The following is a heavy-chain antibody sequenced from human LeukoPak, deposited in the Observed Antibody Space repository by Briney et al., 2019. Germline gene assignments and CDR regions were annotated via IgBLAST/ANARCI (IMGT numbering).Heavy chain of an antibody. V-gene: IGHV3-48*03. CDR1: GFTFSSYE. J-gene: IGHJ6*03. CDR3: ARDRPPLESYYMDV. Sequence: GGSLRLSCAASGFTFSSYEMNWVRQAPGKGLEWVSYISSSGSTIYYADSVKGRFTISRDNAKNSLYLQMNSLRAEDTAVYYCARDRPPLESYYMDVWGKGTTVTVSS. CDR2: ISSSGSTI.